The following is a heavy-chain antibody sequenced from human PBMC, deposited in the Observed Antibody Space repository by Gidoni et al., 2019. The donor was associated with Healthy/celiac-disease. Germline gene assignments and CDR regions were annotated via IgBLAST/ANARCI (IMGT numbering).Heavy chain of an antibody. CDR1: GFTFSDYY. J-gene: IGHJ2*01. CDR2: ISSSGSTI. V-gene: IGHV3-11*01. CDR3: ARSYDFWSGYPFYWYFDL. Sequence: QVQLVESGGGLVKPGGSLRLSCSASGFTFSDYYMSWIRQAPGKGLEWVSYISSSGSTIYYADSVKGRFTISRDNAKNSLYLQMNSLRAEDTAVYYCARSYDFWSGYPFYWYFDLWGRGTLVTVSS. D-gene: IGHD3-3*01.